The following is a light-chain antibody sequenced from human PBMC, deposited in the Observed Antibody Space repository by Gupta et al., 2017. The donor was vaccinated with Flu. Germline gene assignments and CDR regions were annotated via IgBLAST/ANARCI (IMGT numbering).Light chain of an antibody. CDR1: QSVGSN. V-gene: IGKV3-15*01. J-gene: IGKJ1*01. CDR3: QQYNNWPLT. CDR2: GAF. Sequence: EILMTQSPATLSVSPGEGATLSCRASQSVGSNLAWYQQQKPVQAPRLLIYGAFTRAAGVPARFSGSASGTEFTLTISSLQSEDFAVYYCQQYNNWPLTFGQGTKVEIK.